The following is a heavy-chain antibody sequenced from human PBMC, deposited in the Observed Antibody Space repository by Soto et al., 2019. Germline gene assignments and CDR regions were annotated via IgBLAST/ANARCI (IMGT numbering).Heavy chain of an antibody. CDR3: ARVGPWVPYYYDSSPYTFENWFDP. CDR1: GYSISSGYY. V-gene: IGHV4-38-2*01. Sequence: AETLSLTCAVSGYSISSGYYWGCLRQPPGTGMAWIRSIYHGGSTYYNPSLNSRVTLSIDMTNNHVSLILNSVTAADTAVYYCARVGPWVPYYYDSSPYTFENWFDPWGQGTLVTVSS. J-gene: IGHJ5*02. CDR2: IYHGGST. D-gene: IGHD3-22*01.